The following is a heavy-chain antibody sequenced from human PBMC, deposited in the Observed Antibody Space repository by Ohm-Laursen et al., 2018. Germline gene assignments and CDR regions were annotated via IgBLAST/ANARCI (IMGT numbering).Heavy chain of an antibody. D-gene: IGHD5-18*01. CDR3: ARDLKVQDTAMVWNYYYGMDV. CDR2: INPNSGGT. CDR1: GYTFTGYY. J-gene: IGHJ6*02. Sequence: AASVKVSCNASGYTFTGYYMHWVRQAPGQGLEWMGWINPNSGGTNYAQKFQGRVTMTRDTSISTAYMELSRLRSDDTAVYYCARDLKVQDTAMVWNYYYGMDVWGQGTTVAVSS. V-gene: IGHV1-2*02.